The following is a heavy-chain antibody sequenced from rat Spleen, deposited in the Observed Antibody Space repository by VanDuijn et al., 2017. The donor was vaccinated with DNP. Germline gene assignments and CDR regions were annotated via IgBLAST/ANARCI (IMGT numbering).Heavy chain of an antibody. V-gene: IGHV5-31*01. CDR3: ARVHYYSSYPFAY. CDR2: ITSSGGST. J-gene: IGHJ3*01. D-gene: IGHD1-2*01. CDR1: GFTFNNYW. Sequence: EVQLVESGGDLVQPGRSLKLSCVASGFTFNNYWMTWIRQVPGKGLEWVASITSSGGSTYYPDSVKGRFTISRDNAKNTLYLQMNSLRSEDTATYYCARVHYYSSYPFAYWGQGTLVTVSS.